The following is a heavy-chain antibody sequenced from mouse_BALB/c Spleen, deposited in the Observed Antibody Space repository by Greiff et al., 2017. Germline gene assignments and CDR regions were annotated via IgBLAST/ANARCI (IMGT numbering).Heavy chain of an antibody. V-gene: IGHV1S34*01. CDR3: ARPLDYYGLSWFAY. D-gene: IGHD1-1*01. CDR2: ISCYNGAT. Sequence: LVKPGASVKISCKASGYSLTGYYMHWVKQSHGKSLEWIGYISCYNGATSYNQKFKGKATFTVDTSSSTAYMQFNSLTSEDSAVYYCARPLDYYGLSWFAYWGQGTLVTVSA. J-gene: IGHJ3*01. CDR1: GYSLTGYY.